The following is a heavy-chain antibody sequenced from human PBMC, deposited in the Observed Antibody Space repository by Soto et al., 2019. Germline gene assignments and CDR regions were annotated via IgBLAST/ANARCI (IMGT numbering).Heavy chain of an antibody. V-gene: IGHV4-59*08. D-gene: IGHD2-15*01. Sequence: QVQLQESGPGLVKPSETLSLTCTVSGGSISSYYWSWIRQPPGKGLEWIGYIYYSGSTNYNPSLKSRVTISVDTSKNQYSLKLSSVTAADTAVYYCASRVVPAAIKPKIGYCSGGSCPGAFDIWGQGTMVTVSS. CDR3: ASRVVPAAIKPKIGYCSGGSCPGAFDI. CDR2: IYYSGST. J-gene: IGHJ3*02. CDR1: GGSISSYY.